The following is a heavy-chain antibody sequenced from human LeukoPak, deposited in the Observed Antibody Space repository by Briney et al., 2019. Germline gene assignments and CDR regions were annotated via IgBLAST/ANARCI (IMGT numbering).Heavy chain of an antibody. D-gene: IGHD5-18*01. Sequence: GGSLRLSCAASGFTFSNYWMNWVRQAPGKGLEWVANIKQDGSETYYVDSVKGRFTISIDNAKNSLYLQMNSLRDEDTAVYYCARGGSGYSYGKIDSWGQGILVTVSS. J-gene: IGHJ4*02. V-gene: IGHV3-7*01. CDR2: IKQDGSET. CDR1: GFTFSNYW. CDR3: ARGGSGYSYGKIDS.